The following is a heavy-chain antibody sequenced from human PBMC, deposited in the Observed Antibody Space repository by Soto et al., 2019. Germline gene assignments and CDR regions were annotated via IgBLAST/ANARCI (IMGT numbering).Heavy chain of an antibody. V-gene: IGHV1-24*01. Sequence: ASVKVSCKVSGYTLTELSMHWVRQAPGKGLEWMGGFDPEDGETIYAQKFQGRVTMTEDTSTDTAYMELSSLRSEDTAVYYCATRFSPSGGYDILAGYPPYYFDYWGQGTLVTVSS. CDR1: GYTLTELS. J-gene: IGHJ4*02. D-gene: IGHD3-9*01. CDR3: ATRFSPSGGYDILAGYPPYYFDY. CDR2: FDPEDGET.